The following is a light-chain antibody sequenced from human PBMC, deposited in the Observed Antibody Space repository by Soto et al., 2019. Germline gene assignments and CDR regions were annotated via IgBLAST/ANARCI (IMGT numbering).Light chain of an antibody. CDR2: DGS. CDR3: QHRSNSPYT. CDR1: QSVSNY. J-gene: IGKJ2*01. Sequence: EIVLTQSPATLSLSPGERATLSCRASQSVSNYLIWYQQKFGQAPRLLIHDGSIRATDIPARFSGSGSGTDFTLTISSLAPEDVAVYYCQHRSNSPYTFGQGTKLEIK. V-gene: IGKV3-11*01.